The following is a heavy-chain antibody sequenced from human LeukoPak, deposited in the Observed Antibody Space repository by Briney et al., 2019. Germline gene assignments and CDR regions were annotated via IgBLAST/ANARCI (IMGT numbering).Heavy chain of an antibody. CDR1: GGSISSGGYY. Sequence: PSGTLSLTCTVSGGSISSGGYYWSWIRQPPGKGLEWIGYIYYRGSTYYNPSLKSRVTISVDTSKNQFSLKLSSVTAADTAVYYCARTTNYYYYMDVWGKGTTVTVSS. CDR3: ARTTNYYYYMDV. V-gene: IGHV4-31*03. D-gene: IGHD4-17*01. CDR2: IYYRGST. J-gene: IGHJ6*03.